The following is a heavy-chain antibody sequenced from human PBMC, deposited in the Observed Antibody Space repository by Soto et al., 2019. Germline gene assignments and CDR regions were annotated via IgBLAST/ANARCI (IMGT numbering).Heavy chain of an antibody. CDR2: IIPIFGTA. V-gene: IGHV1-69*12. Sequence: QVQLVQSGAGVKKPGSSVKVSCTASGGTFSSYAISWVRQAPGQGLEWMGGIIPIFGTANYAKKFQGRVTITADESTSTAYMELSSLRSEDTAVYYCARPCCGGDCYSDAFDIWGQGKMVTVSS. CDR1: GGTFSSYA. J-gene: IGHJ3*02. CDR3: ARPCCGGDCYSDAFDI. D-gene: IGHD2-21*02.